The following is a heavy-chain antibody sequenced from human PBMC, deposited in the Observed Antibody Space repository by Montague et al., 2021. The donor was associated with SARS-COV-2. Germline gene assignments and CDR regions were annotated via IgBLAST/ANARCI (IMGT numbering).Heavy chain of an antibody. D-gene: IGHD3-10*01. CDR2: INYDGSEP. Sequence: SLRLSCAASGFTLYAYWMNWVRQAPGKGLEWVANINYDGSEPYYLGSLXGRFTISRDNANNALHLQMNNLRAADTAVYFCARNPHRTYFYGSGIYLLNHSFDYWGPGTLVTVSS. CDR3: ARNPHRTYFYGSGIYLLNHSFDY. CDR1: GFTLYAYW. J-gene: IGHJ4*02. V-gene: IGHV3-7*01.